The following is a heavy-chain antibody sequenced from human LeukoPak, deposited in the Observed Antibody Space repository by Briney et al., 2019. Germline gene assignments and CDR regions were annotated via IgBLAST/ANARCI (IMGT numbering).Heavy chain of an antibody. CDR1: GFTFSSYS. CDR2: ISSSSGYI. V-gene: IGHV3-21*01. D-gene: IGHD6-13*01. J-gene: IGHJ4*02. Sequence: PGGSLRLSCAASGFTFSSYSMNWVRQAPGKGLEWVSSISSSSGYIYYADSVKGRFTISRDNAKNSLYLQMNSLGAEDTAVYYCARWTQYSSSWYYDYWGQGTLVTVSS. CDR3: ARWTQYSSSWYYDY.